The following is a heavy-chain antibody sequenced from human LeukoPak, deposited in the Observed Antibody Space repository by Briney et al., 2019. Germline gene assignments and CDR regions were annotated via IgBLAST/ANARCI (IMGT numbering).Heavy chain of an antibody. CDR3: AKGYYDYIWGSYRSDVFDI. D-gene: IGHD3-16*02. CDR1: GFPFNSYV. J-gene: IGHJ3*02. Sequence: GGSLRLSCAASGFPFNSYVMTWVRQAPGKGLEWVSVISGSGGLTYHADSVKGRFTVSRDNSKNTLYLQMNSLRAEDTAVYSCAKGYYDYIWGSYRSDVFDIWGQGTTVTVSS. CDR2: ISGSGGLT. V-gene: IGHV3-23*01.